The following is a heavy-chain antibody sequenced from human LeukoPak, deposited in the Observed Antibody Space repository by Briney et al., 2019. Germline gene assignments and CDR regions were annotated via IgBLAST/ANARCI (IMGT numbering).Heavy chain of an antibody. D-gene: IGHD1-7*01. J-gene: IGHJ5*02. Sequence: PGGSLRLSCAASGFNFRDYYMGWLRQVPGRGLEWLSYMSGNSPTIYYADSVKGRFTISRDNAKNSLYLHMNGLRAEDTAVCYYARDHNNWNYGVIDLWGQGTLVSVSS. CDR1: GFNFRDYY. CDR3: ARDHNNWNYGVIDL. V-gene: IGHV3-11*04. CDR2: MSGNSPTI.